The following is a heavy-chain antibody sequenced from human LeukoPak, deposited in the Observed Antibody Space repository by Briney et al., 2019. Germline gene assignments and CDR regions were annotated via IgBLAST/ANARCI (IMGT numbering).Heavy chain of an antibody. CDR2: IKGKSDGGTT. J-gene: IGHJ4*02. CDR1: GFTFSNAW. D-gene: IGHD3-9*01. Sequence: GGSLRLSCAASGFTFSNAWMSWVRQAPGKGLEWVGHIKGKSDGGTTDYAAHVKGRFTISRDDSKNTLYLQMNSVKTEDTAVYYCTTYDILTGYYRALWYFDYWGQGTLVSVSS. CDR3: TTYDILTGYYRALWYFDY. V-gene: IGHV3-15*01.